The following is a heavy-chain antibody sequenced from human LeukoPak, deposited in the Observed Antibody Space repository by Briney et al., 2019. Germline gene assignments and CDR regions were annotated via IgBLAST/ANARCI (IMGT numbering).Heavy chain of an antibody. CDR3: AKDGPMYSSGWYVDS. CDR1: GFPFRSFG. V-gene: IGHV3-30*02. CDR2: FRYDASDK. Sequence: GPLSLSCGASGFPFRSFGMYWVRQAPGQGLGGVAFFRYDASDKYYTDSVKGRFTISRDNSKNTLYLQMNSLRGEDTAVYYCAKDGPMYSSGWYVDSWGQGTLVTVSS. D-gene: IGHD6-19*01. J-gene: IGHJ4*02.